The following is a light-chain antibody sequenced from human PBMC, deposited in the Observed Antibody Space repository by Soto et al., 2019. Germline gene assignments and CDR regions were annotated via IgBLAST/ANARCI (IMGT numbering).Light chain of an antibody. Sequence: QSALTQPPSASGSPGQSVTISCTGTSSDVGGYDYVSWYQQHPGKAPKLIIYEVTERPSGVPDRFSGSRSGNTASLTVSGLQAEDEDDDYCSSFAVNNMNTIVVFGGGTKLTVL. CDR2: EVT. CDR3: SSFAVNNMNTIVV. CDR1: SSDVGGYDY. J-gene: IGLJ2*01. V-gene: IGLV2-8*01.